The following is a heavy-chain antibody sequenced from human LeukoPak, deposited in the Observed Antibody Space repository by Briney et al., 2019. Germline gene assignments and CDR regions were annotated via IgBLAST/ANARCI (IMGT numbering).Heavy chain of an antibody. J-gene: IGHJ4*02. CDR2: IYYSGST. CDR1: GGSISSSSYY. V-gene: IGHV4-39*01. CDR3: ARQGIDYSNYVVGSYFDY. D-gene: IGHD4-11*01. Sequence: SETLSLTCTVSGGSISSSSYYWGWIRQPPGKGLEWIGSIYYSGSTYYNPSLKSRVTISVDTSKNQFSLKLSSVTAADTAVYYWARQGIDYSNYVVGSYFDYWGQGTLVTVSS.